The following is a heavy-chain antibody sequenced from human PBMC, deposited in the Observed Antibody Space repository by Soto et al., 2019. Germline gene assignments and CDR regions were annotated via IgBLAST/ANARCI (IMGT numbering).Heavy chain of an antibody. V-gene: IGHV4-31*03. CDR1: GVSITSGGYY. CDR3: ARVGGVATVGY. D-gene: IGHD3-3*01. J-gene: IGHJ4*02. CDR2: IYSSGSS. Sequence: QVQLQESGPGLVKPSQTMSLTCTVSGVSITSGGYYWSWIRQHPGKGLEWIGYIYSSGSSYYSPSLKSRLTISIDTSKNHFSLKLDSVTAADTAVYYCARVGGVATVGYCGQGTLVTVSS.